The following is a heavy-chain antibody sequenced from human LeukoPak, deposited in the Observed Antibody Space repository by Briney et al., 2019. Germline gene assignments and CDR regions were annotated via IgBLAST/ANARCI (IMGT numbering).Heavy chain of an antibody. D-gene: IGHD4-17*01. CDR2: IFPDGQT. Sequence: GGSLRLSCALSGLTVNDNYMSWVRQPPGKGREWASLIFPDGQTYHADFVQGRFPISRDMSRNIPFLDMRSLRAEDTAVFFCARANPVYGDFDYWGQGTLVTVSS. V-gene: IGHV3-53*01. CDR1: GLTVNDNY. CDR3: ARANPVYGDFDY. J-gene: IGHJ4*02.